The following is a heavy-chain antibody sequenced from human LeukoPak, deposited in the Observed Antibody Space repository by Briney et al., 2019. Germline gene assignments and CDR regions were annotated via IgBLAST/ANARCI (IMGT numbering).Heavy chain of an antibody. V-gene: IGHV4-30-2*01. CDR3: ASRRYCSSTSCSRYYYGMDV. CDR2: IYHSGST. Sequence: SQTLSLTCAVSGGSISSGGYSWSWIRQPPGKGLEWIGYIYHSGSTYYNPSLKSRVTISVDRSKNQFSLTLSAVTAADTAVYYCASRRYCSSTSCSRYYYGMDVWGQGTTVTVSS. J-gene: IGHJ6*02. D-gene: IGHD2-2*01. CDR1: GGSISSGGYS.